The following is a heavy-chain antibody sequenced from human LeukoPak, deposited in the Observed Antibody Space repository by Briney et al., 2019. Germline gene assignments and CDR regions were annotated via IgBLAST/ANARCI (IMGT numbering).Heavy chain of an antibody. CDR3: SPIFYAPDY. CDR1: GFAFSSSW. Sequence: GGSLRLSCAASGFAFSSSWMHWVRQAPGRGLVWVSCINEDGTGTSYADSAKGRFTISRDNARDTLYLQMNSLRVEDTAVYYCSPIFYAPDYWGQGTQVTVSS. D-gene: IGHD5/OR15-5a*01. CDR2: INEDGTGT. V-gene: IGHV3-74*01. J-gene: IGHJ4*02.